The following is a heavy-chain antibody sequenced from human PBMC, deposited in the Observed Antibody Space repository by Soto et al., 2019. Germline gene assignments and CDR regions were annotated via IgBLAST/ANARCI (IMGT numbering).Heavy chain of an antibody. J-gene: IGHJ3*02. CDR1: GGSISSSSYY. CDR3: ARLRYCSGGSCYPRGYDAFDI. D-gene: IGHD2-15*01. Sequence: QLQLQESGPGLVKPSETLSLTCTVSGGSISSSSYYWGWIRQPPGKGLEWIGSIYYSGSTYYNPSLKRRVPISVDTSKNQFSLKLGSVTAADTAVYYCARLRYCSGGSCYPRGYDAFDIWGQGTMVTVSS. CDR2: IYYSGST. V-gene: IGHV4-39*01.